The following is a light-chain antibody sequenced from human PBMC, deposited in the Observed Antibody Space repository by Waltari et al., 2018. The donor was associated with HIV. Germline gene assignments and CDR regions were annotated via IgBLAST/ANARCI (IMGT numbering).Light chain of an antibody. V-gene: IGKV3-20*01. CDR2: DAS. J-gene: IGKJ2*03. CDR1: QSVTNNY. CDR3: QQYDRSPYS. Sequence: EIVLTQSPGTLSLSPGERATLSCRASQSVTNNYLAGYQQKVGQAPRLLIYDASSRATGIPDRFGGSGSGTDFTLTISRLEPGDFAVYYCQQYDRSPYSFGQGTKLEIK.